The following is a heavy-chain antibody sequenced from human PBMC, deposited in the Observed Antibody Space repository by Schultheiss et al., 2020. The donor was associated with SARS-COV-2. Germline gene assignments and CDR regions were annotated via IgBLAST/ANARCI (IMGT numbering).Heavy chain of an antibody. J-gene: IGHJ4*02. D-gene: IGHD6-19*01. Sequence: GESLKISCKASGYTFTSYDINWVRQATGQWLEWMGWMNPNSGNTGYAQKFQGRVTMTRNTSISTAYMELSSLRSEDTAVYYCARDEGVSQWLVKHGTDYWGQGTLVTVSS. CDR3: ARDEGVSQWLVKHGTDY. CDR2: MNPNSGNT. CDR1: GYTFTSYD. V-gene: IGHV1-8*01.